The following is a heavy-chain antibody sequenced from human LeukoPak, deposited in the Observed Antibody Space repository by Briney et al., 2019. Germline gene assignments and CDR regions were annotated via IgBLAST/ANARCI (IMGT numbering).Heavy chain of an antibody. D-gene: IGHD4-23*01. Sequence: GRSLRLSCAASGFTFDDYAMHWVRQAPGKGLEWVSGISWNSGSIGYADSVKGRFTISRDNAKNSLYLQMNSLRAEDMALYYCARDRGYGGNSAVYWYFDLWGRGTLVTVSS. J-gene: IGHJ2*01. CDR3: ARDRGYGGNSAVYWYFDL. CDR1: GFTFDDYA. V-gene: IGHV3-9*03. CDR2: ISWNSGSI.